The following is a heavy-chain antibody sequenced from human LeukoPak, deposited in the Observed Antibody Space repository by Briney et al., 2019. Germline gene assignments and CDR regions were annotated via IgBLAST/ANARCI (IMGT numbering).Heavy chain of an antibody. CDR1: GGSFSGYY. Sequence: SETLSLTCAVYGGSFSGYYWSWIHQPPGKGLEWIGEINHRGSTNYNPSLKSRVTISVDTSKNQFSLKLSSVTAADTAVYYCARGGSRYYDFWSGYYSYFDYWGQGTLVTVSS. J-gene: IGHJ4*02. CDR3: ARGGSRYYDFWSGYYSYFDY. V-gene: IGHV4-34*01. D-gene: IGHD3-3*01. CDR2: INHRGST.